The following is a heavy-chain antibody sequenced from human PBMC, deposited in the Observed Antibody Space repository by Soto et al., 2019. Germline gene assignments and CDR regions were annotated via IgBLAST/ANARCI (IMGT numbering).Heavy chain of an antibody. Sequence: ASVKVSCKASGYTFTSYAMHWVRQAPGQRLEWMGWINAGNGNTKYSQKFQGRVTITRDTSASTAYMELSSLRSEDTAVYYCARGYCSSTSCYLRWGQETLVNVSS. CDR3: ARGYCSSTSCYLR. D-gene: IGHD2-2*01. CDR1: GYTFTSYA. CDR2: INAGNGNT. J-gene: IGHJ4*02. V-gene: IGHV1-3*01.